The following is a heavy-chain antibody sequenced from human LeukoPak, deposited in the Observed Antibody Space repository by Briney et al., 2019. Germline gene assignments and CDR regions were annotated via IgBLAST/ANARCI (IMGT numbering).Heavy chain of an antibody. V-gene: IGHV3-21*01. CDR3: ARDSRKYCSSTSCYTAYYYYYMDV. Sequence: PGGSLRLSCAASGFTFSSYSMNWVRQAPGKGPEWVSSISSSSSYIYYADSVKGRFTISRDNAKNSLYLQMNSLRAEDTAVYYCARDSRKYCSSTSCYTAYYYYYMDVWGKGTTVTISS. J-gene: IGHJ6*03. CDR2: ISSSSSYI. CDR1: GFTFSSYS. D-gene: IGHD2-2*02.